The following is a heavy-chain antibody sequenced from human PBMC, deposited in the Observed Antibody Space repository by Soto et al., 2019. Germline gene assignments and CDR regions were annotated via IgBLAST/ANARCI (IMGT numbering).Heavy chain of an antibody. J-gene: IGHJ4*02. V-gene: IGHV5-51*01. CDR3: ARRLGIAVAGLDY. D-gene: IGHD6-19*01. Sequence: PAESLMISCEGSGYSFRNYWVGWVRQVPGNGLEWVGIIYPGDSDTIYNPSFQGQVTISADKSISTAYLQWSSLKASDTAMYYCARRLGIAVAGLDYWGQGTLVTVSS. CDR1: GYSFRNYW. CDR2: IYPGDSDT.